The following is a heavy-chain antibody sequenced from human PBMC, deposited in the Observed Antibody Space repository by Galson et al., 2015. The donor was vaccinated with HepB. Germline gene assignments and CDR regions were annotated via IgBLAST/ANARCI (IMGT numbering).Heavy chain of an antibody. Sequence: SLRLSCAASGFTFSSYAMHWVRQAPGKGLEWVAVISYDGSNKYYADSVKGRFTISRDNSKNTLYLQMNSLRAEDTAVYYCARGPFFTVTTDIDYWGQGTLVTVSS. CDR3: ARGPFFTVTTDIDY. V-gene: IGHV3-30*04. D-gene: IGHD4-17*01. CDR2: ISYDGSNK. CDR1: GFTFSSYA. J-gene: IGHJ4*02.